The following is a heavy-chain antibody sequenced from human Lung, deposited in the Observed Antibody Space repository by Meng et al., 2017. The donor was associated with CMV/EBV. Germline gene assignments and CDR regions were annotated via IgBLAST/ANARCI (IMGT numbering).Heavy chain of an antibody. CDR3: VKGGEYTGSYYGGLIGYFDH. D-gene: IGHD1-26*01. J-gene: IGHJ1*01. CDR1: GFIFDDYA. CDR2: ISWNSGTI. V-gene: IGHV3-9*01. Sequence: SLKISCAASGFIFDDYAMHWVRQAPGKGLEWVSGISWNSGTIVYADSVKGRFTISRDNAKNSLYLQMNSLRAEDTALYYCVKGGEYTGSYYGGLIGYFDHWDEGXLVTVSS.